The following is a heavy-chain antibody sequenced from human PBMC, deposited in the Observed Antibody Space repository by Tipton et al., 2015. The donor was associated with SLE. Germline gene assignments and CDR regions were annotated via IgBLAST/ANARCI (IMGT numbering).Heavy chain of an antibody. D-gene: IGHD4-23*01. Sequence: SLRLSCAASGFIFDDYTMHWVRQAPGKGLEWVSLLSWDGGSTYYADSVKGRFTISRDNSKNSLYLQMNSLRTEDTALYYCAKDIPGGGFYFDYWGQGTLVTVSS. J-gene: IGHJ4*02. V-gene: IGHV3-43*01. CDR1: GFIFDDYT. CDR3: AKDIPGGGFYFDY. CDR2: LSWDGGST.